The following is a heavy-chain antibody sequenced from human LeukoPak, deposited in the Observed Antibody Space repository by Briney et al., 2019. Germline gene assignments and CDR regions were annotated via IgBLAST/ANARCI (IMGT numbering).Heavy chain of an antibody. J-gene: IGHJ6*02. CDR3: ARDGYGDYSPYGMDV. Sequence: PGGSLRLSCAASGFTFSSYAMHWVRQAPGKGLEWVAVISYDGSNKYYADSVKGRFTISRDNSKNTLYLQMNSLRAEDTAVYYCARDGYGDYSPYGMDVGGQGPTVTVSS. CDR2: ISYDGSNK. CDR1: GFTFSSYA. V-gene: IGHV3-30-3*01. D-gene: IGHD4-17*01.